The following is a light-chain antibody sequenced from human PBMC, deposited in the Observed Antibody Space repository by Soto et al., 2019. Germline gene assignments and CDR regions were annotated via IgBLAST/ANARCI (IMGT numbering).Light chain of an antibody. J-gene: IGKJ4*01. V-gene: IGKV1-39*01. CDR2: AAS. Sequence: DIQMTQSPSSLSASVGGRVTITCRASQSISSYVNCYQQKPGKAPKLLIYAASSLQSGVPSRFSGSGSGTDFTLTISSLQPEDFATYYCQQSYSTPLTFGGGTKVEIK. CDR3: QQSYSTPLT. CDR1: QSISSY.